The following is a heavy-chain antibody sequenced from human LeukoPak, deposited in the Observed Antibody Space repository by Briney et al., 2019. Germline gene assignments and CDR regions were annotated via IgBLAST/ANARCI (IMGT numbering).Heavy chain of an antibody. CDR2: IYYSGST. V-gene: IGHV4-59*12. J-gene: IGHJ6*03. CDR1: GGSISSYY. CDR3: ARRPRRGLIYYYYYMDV. Sequence: SETLSLTCTVSGGSISSYYWSWIRQPPGKGLEWIGYIYYSGSTNYNPSLKSRVTISVDTSKNQFSLKLSSVTAADTAVYYCARRPRRGLIYYYYYMDVWGKGTTVTISS. D-gene: IGHD3-10*01.